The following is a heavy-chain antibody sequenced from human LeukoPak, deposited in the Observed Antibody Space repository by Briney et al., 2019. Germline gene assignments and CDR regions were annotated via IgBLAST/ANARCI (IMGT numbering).Heavy chain of an antibody. CDR2: IYYSGST. CDR1: GDSINSGGYF. J-gene: IGHJ4*02. Sequence: SETLSLTCTVSGDSINSGGYFWSWIRQHPGKGLEWIGYIYYSGSTYYNPSLKSRVTISVDTSKNQFSLKLSSVTAADTAVYYCARDLYYDILTGYPNYFDYWGQGTLVTVSS. CDR3: ARDLYYDILTGYPNYFDY. V-gene: IGHV4-31*03. D-gene: IGHD3-9*01.